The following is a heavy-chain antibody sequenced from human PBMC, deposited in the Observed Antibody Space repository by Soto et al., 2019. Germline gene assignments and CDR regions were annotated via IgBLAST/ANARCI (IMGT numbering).Heavy chain of an antibody. CDR2: ISYDGSNK. J-gene: IGHJ4*02. Sequence: HPGGSLRLSCAASGFTFSSYAMHWVHQAPGKGLEWVAVISYDGSNKYYADSVKGRFTISRDNSKNTLYLQMNSLRAEDTAVYYWARDPLGYSYGYTLDYWGQGTLVTVSS. V-gene: IGHV3-30-3*01. D-gene: IGHD5-18*01. CDR3: ARDPLGYSYGYTLDY. CDR1: GFTFSSYA.